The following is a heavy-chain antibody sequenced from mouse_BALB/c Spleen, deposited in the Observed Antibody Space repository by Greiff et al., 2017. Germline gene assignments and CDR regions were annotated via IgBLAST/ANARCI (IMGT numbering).Heavy chain of an antibody. D-gene: IGHD1-1*01. CDR3: ARVGTAVVFDY. CDR2: IWGDGST. J-gene: IGHJ2*01. V-gene: IGHV2-6-7*01. Sequence: VKLMESGPGLVAPSQSLSITCTASGFSLTGYGVNWVRQPPGKGLVWLGMIWGDGSTDYNSALKSRLSISKDNSKSQVFLKMNRLQTDDTARYYCARVGTAVVFDYWGQGTTLTVSS. CDR1: GFSLTGYG.